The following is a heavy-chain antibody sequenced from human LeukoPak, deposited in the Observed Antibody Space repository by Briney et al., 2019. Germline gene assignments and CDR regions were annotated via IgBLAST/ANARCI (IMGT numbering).Heavy chain of an antibody. Sequence: GGSLRLSCSASGFTFSSNWMSWVRQAPGKGLEWVANIKPDGSEKYYVDSMKGRFTISRDNAKNSLFLQMNSLRGEDTAVYYCASPSLRHGGGYWGQGTLVTVSS. V-gene: IGHV3-7*05. D-gene: IGHD2-15*01. CDR2: IKPDGSEK. CDR1: GFTFSSNW. CDR3: ASPSLRHGGGY. J-gene: IGHJ4*02.